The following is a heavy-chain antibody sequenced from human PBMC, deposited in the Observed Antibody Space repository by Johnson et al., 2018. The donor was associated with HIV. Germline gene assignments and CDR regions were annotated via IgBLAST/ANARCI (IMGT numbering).Heavy chain of an antibody. CDR3: AKAKGDYPRAFDI. CDR1: GFTFDDYA. CDR2: INWNGGST. V-gene: IGHV3-20*04. Sequence: VQLVESGGGVVQPGRSLRLSCAASGFTFDDYAMSWVRQAPGKGLEWVSGINWNGGSTGYADSVKGRFTISRDNSKNTLYLQMNSLRAEDTAVYYCAKAKGDYPRAFDIWGQGTMVTVSS. D-gene: IGHD3-16*01. J-gene: IGHJ3*02.